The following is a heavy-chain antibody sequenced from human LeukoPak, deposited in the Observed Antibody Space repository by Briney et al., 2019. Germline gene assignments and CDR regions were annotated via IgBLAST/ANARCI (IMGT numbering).Heavy chain of an antibody. CDR1: GYTFTSYD. J-gene: IGHJ4*02. D-gene: IGHD3-22*01. Sequence: GASVKVSCKASGYTFTSYDINWVRQATGQGLEWMGWMNPNSGNTGYAQKFQGRVTMTRNTSISTAYMELSSLRSEDTAVYYCASGRNPYYYDSSGYYSAFWGQGTLVTVSS. CDR3: ASGRNPYYYDSSGYYSAF. CDR2: MNPNSGNT. V-gene: IGHV1-8*01.